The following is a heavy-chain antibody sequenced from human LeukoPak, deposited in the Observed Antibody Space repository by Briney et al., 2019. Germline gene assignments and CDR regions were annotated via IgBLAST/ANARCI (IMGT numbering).Heavy chain of an antibody. Sequence: GGSLRLSCAASGFTFSSYGMHWVRQAPGKGLEWVAVISYDGSNKYYADSVKGRFTISRDNSKNTLYLQMNSLRAEDTAVYYCAKDLPTAGIAAADRFDPWGQGTLVTVSS. CDR3: AKDLPTAGIAAADRFDP. V-gene: IGHV3-30*18. CDR1: GFTFSSYG. CDR2: ISYDGSNK. D-gene: IGHD6-13*01. J-gene: IGHJ5*02.